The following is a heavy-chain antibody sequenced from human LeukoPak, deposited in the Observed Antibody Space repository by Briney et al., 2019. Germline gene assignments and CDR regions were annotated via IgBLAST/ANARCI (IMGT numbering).Heavy chain of an antibody. J-gene: IGHJ4*02. Sequence: GRSLRLSCAASGFTFSSYSMNWVRQAPGKGLEWVSSISSRSSYIYYADSVKGRFTISRDNSKNTLYLQMKSLRAEDTAVYYCAKGGGYYDSRLDYWGQGTLVTVSS. V-gene: IGHV3-21*01. D-gene: IGHD3-22*01. CDR2: ISSRSSYI. CDR3: AKGGGYYDSRLDY. CDR1: GFTFSSYS.